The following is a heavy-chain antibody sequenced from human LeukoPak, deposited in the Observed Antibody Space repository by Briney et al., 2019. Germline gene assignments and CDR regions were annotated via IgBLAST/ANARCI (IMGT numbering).Heavy chain of an antibody. J-gene: IGHJ6*03. V-gene: IGHV3-30-3*01. CDR2: ISYDGSNK. CDR3: ARDYYYYMDV. Sequence: GGSLRLSCAASGFTFSSYAMHWVRQAPGKGLEWVAVISYDGSNKYYADSVKGRFTISRDNSKNTLYLQMNSLRAEDTAVYYCARDYYYYMDVWGKGTTVTVSS. CDR1: GFTFSSYA.